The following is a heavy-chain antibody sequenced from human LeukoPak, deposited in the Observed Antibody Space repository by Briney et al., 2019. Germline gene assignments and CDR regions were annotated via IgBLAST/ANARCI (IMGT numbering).Heavy chain of an antibody. CDR2: INPNSGGT. J-gene: IGHJ4*02. D-gene: IGHD2-2*02. CDR3: ATYCSSTSCYIDY. CDR1: GYTFTGDY. Sequence: GASVKVSCKASGYTFTGDYMHWVREAPGQGLEWMGWINPNSGGTNYAQKFQGRVTMTRDTSISTAYMELSRLRADDTAVYYCATYCSSTSCYIDYWGQGTLVTVSS. V-gene: IGHV1-2*02.